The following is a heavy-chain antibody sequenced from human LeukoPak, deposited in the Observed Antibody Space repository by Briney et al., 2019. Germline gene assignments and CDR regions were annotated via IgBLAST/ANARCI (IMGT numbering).Heavy chain of an antibody. CDR3: ARRSQAGGTGIGY. D-gene: IGHD6-19*01. Sequence: ASVKVSCKASVYTFTSYDINWVRQATGQGLEWMGWMNPNSGNTGYAQKFQGRVTMTRNTSISTAYMELSSLRSEDTAVYYCARRSQAGGTGIGYWDQGTLVTVSS. J-gene: IGHJ4*02. CDR2: MNPNSGNT. CDR1: VYTFTSYD. V-gene: IGHV1-8*01.